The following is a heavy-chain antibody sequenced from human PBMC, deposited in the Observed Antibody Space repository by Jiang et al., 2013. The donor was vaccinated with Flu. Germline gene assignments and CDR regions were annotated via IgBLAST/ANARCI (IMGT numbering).Heavy chain of an antibody. CDR2: INHSGST. J-gene: IGHJ6*02. CDR3: ARRRQLGYYYYYGMDV. V-gene: IGHV4-34*01. D-gene: IGHD6-6*01. Sequence: CAVYGGSFSGYYWSWIRQPPGKGLEWIGEINHSGSTNYNPSLKSRVTISVDTSKNQFSLKLSSVTAADTAVYYCARRRQLGYYYYYGMDVWGQGTTVTVSS. CDR1: GGSFSGYY.